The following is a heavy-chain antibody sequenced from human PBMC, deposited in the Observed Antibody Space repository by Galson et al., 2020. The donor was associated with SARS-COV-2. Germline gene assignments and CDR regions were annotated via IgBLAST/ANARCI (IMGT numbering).Heavy chain of an antibody. D-gene: IGHD6-25*01. J-gene: IGHJ4*02. CDR2: VSYDGSNK. CDR1: EFIFSNYA. V-gene: IGHV3-30-3*01. CDR3: ARDRIDSSSSPFAPGYSGDWLDY. Sequence: GGSLRLSCAASEFIFSNYAMHWVRQAPGRGLEWLAIVSYDGSNKYYADSVKGRFTISRDNSKNTLYLQMNSLRAEDTAFYYCARDRIDSSSSPFAPGYSGDWLDYWGQGTLVTVSS.